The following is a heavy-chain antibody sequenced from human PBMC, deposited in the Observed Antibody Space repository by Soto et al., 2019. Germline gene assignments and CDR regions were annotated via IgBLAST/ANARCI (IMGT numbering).Heavy chain of an antibody. CDR3: ASGGAGSGPFTWELPDH. CDR1: GNTFTYRY. CDR2: ITPFSGDV. D-gene: IGHD1-26*01. V-gene: IGHV1-45*02. Sequence: QMQLVQSGAEVKKTGSSVTVSCKALGNTFTYRYLHWVRQAPGQALEWMGWITPFSGDVHYAQKFQERVTITRDRSINTVYMQMSSLRSEDTAMYFSASGGAGSGPFTWELPDHWGQGTLVTVSS. J-gene: IGHJ4*02.